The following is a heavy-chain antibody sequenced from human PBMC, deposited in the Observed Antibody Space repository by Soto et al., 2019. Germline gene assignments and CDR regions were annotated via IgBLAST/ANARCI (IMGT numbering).Heavy chain of an antibody. V-gene: IGHV4-31*03. CDR3: ARDRREYDFWSGYYAPFYYYYGMDV. J-gene: IGHJ6*02. D-gene: IGHD3-3*01. CDR2: IYYSGST. CDR1: GGSISNGGYY. Sequence: SETLSLTCTVSGGSISNGGYYWSWIRQHPGKGLEWIGYIYYSGSTYYNPSLKSRVTISVDTSKNQFSLKLSSVTAADTAVYYCARDRREYDFWSGYYAPFYYYYGMDVWGQGTTVTVSS.